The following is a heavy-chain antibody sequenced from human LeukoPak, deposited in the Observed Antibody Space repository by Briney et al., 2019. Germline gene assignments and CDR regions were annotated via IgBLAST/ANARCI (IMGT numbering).Heavy chain of an antibody. J-gene: IGHJ4*02. CDR2: ISSSSSTI. V-gene: IGHV3-48*01. D-gene: IGHD4/OR15-4a*01. Sequence: PGGSLRLSCAASGFTFSSYSMTWVRQAPGKGLEWISYISSSSSTIYYADSVKGRFTISRDNAKNLLYLQMKSLRAEDTAVYYCAKGLDYGLDYWGQGTLVTVSS. CDR1: GFTFSSYS. CDR3: AKGLDYGLDY.